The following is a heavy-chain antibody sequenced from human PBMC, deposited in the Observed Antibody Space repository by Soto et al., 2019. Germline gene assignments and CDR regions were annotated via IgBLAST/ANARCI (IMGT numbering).Heavy chain of an antibody. J-gene: IGHJ4*02. V-gene: IGHV3-33*01. Sequence: QVQLVESGGGVVQPGRSLRLSCTTSGFDFSSHGYHWVRQAPGRGLEWVSAIWHDGSKKYYADSVQGRFTISRDSATNSLSLQMNSLRAEDTAVYYCARVWGHRGDFWGQGTMVTVSS. D-gene: IGHD3-16*01. CDR1: GFDFSSHG. CDR3: ARVWGHRGDF. CDR2: IWHDGSKK.